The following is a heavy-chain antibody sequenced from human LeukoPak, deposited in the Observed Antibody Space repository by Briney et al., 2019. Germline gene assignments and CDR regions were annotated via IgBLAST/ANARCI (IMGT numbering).Heavy chain of an antibody. Sequence: SETLSLTCAVYGGSFSDYYWTWIRQPPGKGLEWIGEISHSGSTNYNPSLKSRVSILVDTSKNQFSPRVKSVTAADTAVYYCARGSTVAGSAQCDYWGQGTLVTVSS. V-gene: IGHV4-34*01. CDR3: ARGSTVAGSAQCDY. D-gene: IGHD6-19*01. CDR2: ISHSGST. J-gene: IGHJ4*02. CDR1: GGSFSDYY.